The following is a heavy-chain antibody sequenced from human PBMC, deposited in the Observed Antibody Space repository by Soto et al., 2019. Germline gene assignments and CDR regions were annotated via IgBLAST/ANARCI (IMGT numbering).Heavy chain of an antibody. CDR3: ARWYYYDRWFDP. CDR1: GGSISSGGYY. V-gene: IGHV4-31*03. D-gene: IGHD3-22*01. J-gene: IGHJ5*02. CDR2: IYYSGST. Sequence: SETLSLTCTVSGGSISSGGYYWSWIRQHPGKGLEWIGYIYYSGSTYYNPSLKSRVTISVDTSKNQFSLKLSSVTAADTAVYYCARWYYYDRWFDPWGQGTPVTVSS.